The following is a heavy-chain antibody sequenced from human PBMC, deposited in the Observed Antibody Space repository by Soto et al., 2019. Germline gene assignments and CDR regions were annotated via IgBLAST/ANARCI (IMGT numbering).Heavy chain of an antibody. V-gene: IGHV3-23*01. J-gene: IGHJ4*02. CDR3: AKEYSTSFDY. D-gene: IGHD6-6*01. Sequence: GGSLRLSCAASGFSFSNCAMNWVRQAPGKGLEWVSAISAGGSNTNYADSVKGRFTISSDNSKNTLYLQMNGLRADDTAVYYCAKEYSTSFDYWGQGTPVTVS. CDR1: GFSFSNCA. CDR2: ISAGGSNT.